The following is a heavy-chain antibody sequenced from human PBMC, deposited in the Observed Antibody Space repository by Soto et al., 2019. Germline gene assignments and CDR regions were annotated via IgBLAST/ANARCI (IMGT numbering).Heavy chain of an antibody. CDR3: ARLFEGLRWGGMDV. CDR2: ITPTGGGRT. V-gene: IGHV1-46*01. CDR1: GSTFPNYY. D-gene: IGHD4-17*01. J-gene: IGHJ6*02. Sequence: GASVKVSCKASGSTFPNYYMHWVRQAPGQGLEWLGIITPTGGGRTKYSQKFQGRVTMTRDTSTSTVYMELSSLKASDTAMYYCARLFEGLRWGGMDVWGQGTTVTVSS.